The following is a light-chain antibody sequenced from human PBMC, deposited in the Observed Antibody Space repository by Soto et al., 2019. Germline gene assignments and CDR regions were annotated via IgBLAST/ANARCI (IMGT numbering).Light chain of an antibody. J-gene: IGKJ2*01. CDR1: QSISSY. V-gene: IGKV1-39*01. Sequence: DIQMTQSPSSLSASVGDRVTITCRASQSISSYLNWYQQKPGKAPKLLIYAASSLQSGVPSRFSGSGSGTDFTLTSSRLQPEDFATYYCQQSYSTPWTFGQGTKLEIK. CDR2: AAS. CDR3: QQSYSTPWT.